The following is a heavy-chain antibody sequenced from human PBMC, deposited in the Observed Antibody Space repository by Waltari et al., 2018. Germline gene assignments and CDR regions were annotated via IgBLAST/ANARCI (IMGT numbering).Heavy chain of an antibody. CDR2: IDYSGST. CDR1: GGSISSSSYY. CDR3: ARLGYCSSTSCHNWFDP. V-gene: IGHV4-39*01. D-gene: IGHD2-2*01. J-gene: IGHJ5*02. Sequence: QLQLQESGPGLVKPSETLSLTCTVSGGSISSSSYYWGWIRQPPGQGLEWVGSIDYSGSTYYNPSLKSRVTSSVDTSKNPVSLKLSSVTAADTAVYYCARLGYCSSTSCHNWFDPWGQGTLVTVSS.